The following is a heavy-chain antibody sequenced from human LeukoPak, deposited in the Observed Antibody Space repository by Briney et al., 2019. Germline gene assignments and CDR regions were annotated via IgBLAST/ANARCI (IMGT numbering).Heavy chain of an antibody. Sequence: PGGSLRLSCAASGLTFSSYALHWVRQGPGKGLEWVGIISYDGTNKNLADSVNGRFTISRDNSKSTLYLQMNSLRAEDTAIYYCARDYGSGLTKGYYLDSWGQGTLVTVSS. CDR3: ARDYGSGLTKGYYLDS. CDR1: GLTFSSYA. D-gene: IGHD3-10*01. CDR2: ISYDGTNK. J-gene: IGHJ4*02. V-gene: IGHV3-30*04.